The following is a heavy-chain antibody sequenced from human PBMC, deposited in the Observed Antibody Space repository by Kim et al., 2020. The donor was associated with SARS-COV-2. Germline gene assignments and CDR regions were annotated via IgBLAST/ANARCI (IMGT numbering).Heavy chain of an antibody. CDR3: AKSSQTYYSSFCY. D-gene: IGHD3-10*01. CDR2: ISGIDVTT. V-gene: IGHV3-23*01. J-gene: IGHJ4*01. CDR1: GFTFSNFA. Sequence: GGSLRLSCAASGFTFSNFAMTWVRQAPGKGLEWVSTISGIDVTTTYADSVKGRFTLSRDNSKNTLYLQMNRLRADDTAVYYFAKSSQTYYSSFCYW.